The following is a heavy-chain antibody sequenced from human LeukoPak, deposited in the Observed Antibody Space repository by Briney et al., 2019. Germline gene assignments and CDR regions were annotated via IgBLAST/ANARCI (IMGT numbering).Heavy chain of an antibody. CDR1: GGSFSGYY. V-gene: IGHV4-34*01. Sequence: SETLSLTCAVYGGSFSGYYGSWIRQPPGKGLEWIGEINHSGSTNYNPSLKSRVTISVDTSKNQFSLKLSSVTAADTAVYYCARLVGYSGYEPPFDYWGQGTLVTVSS. D-gene: IGHD5-12*01. J-gene: IGHJ4*02. CDR2: INHSGST. CDR3: ARLVGYSGYEPPFDY.